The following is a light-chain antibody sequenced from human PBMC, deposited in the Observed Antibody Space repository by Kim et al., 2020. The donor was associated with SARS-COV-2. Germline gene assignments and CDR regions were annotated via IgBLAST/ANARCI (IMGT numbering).Light chain of an antibody. CDR1: QSVDTN. CDR2: GAS. V-gene: IGKV3-15*01. J-gene: IGKJ2*01. CDR3: QQYSHWPPYT. Sequence: EIVMTQSPATLSVSPGERVTLSCRASQSVDTNLAWYQQKPGQAPRLLLYGASTRATDIPARFSGGGSGTEFTLLISSLQSEDFAVYYCQQYSHWPPYTFGQGTKLEI.